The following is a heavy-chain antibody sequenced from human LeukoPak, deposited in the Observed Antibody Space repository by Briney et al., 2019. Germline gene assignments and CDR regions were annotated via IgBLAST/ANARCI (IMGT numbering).Heavy chain of an antibody. V-gene: IGHV1-46*03. J-gene: IGHJ4*02. CDR1: GYTFTNYY. CDR2: INPSAGST. CDR3: TRERQQPYYFDY. Sequence: ASVKVSCKASGYTFTNYYIHWARQAPGQGLEWMGIINPSAGSTGFAQKFQGRVTMTSDTSTSTVYMELSSLRSEDTAVYYCTRERQQPYYFDYWGQGTLVTVSS. D-gene: IGHD6-13*01.